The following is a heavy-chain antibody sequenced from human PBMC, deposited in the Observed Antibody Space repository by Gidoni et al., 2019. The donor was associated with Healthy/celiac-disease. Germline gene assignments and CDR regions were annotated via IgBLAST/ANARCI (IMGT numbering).Heavy chain of an antibody. CDR1: GFTFSSYS. CDR2: ISSSSSTT. V-gene: IGHV3-48*01. J-gene: IGHJ5*02. CDR3: ARSRRLGELSLNP. D-gene: IGHD3-16*02. Sequence: EVQLVESGGGLVQPGGSLRLSCAASGFTFSSYSMNWVRQAPGKGLEWVSYISSSSSTTYYADSVKGRFTISRDNAKNSLYLQMNSLRAEDTAVYYCARSRRLGELSLNPWGQGTLVTVSS.